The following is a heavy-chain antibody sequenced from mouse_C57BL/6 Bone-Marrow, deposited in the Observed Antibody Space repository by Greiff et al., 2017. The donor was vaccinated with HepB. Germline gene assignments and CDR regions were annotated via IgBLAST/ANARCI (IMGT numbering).Heavy chain of an antibody. V-gene: IGHV1-5*01. Sequence: EVQLQQSGTVLARPGASVKMSCKTSGYTFTSYWMHWVKQRPGQGLEWIGAIYPGNSDTSYNQKFKGKAKLTAVTSASTAYMELSSLTNVDSAVYYCTGYYYGSSYACFAYWGQGTLVTVAA. J-gene: IGHJ3*01. CDR3: TGYYYGSSYACFAY. CDR2: IYPGNSDT. CDR1: GYTFTSYW. D-gene: IGHD1-1*01.